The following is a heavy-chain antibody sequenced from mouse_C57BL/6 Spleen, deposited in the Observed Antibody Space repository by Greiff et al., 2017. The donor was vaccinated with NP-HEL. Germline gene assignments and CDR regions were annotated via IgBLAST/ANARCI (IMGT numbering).Heavy chain of an antibody. D-gene: IGHD1-1*01. CDR3: ARKGYYGSSSYWYFDV. Sequence: QVQLQQPGAELVMPGASVKLSCKASGYTFTSYWMHWVKQRPGHGLEWIGEIDPSDSYTNYNQKFKGKSTLTVDKSSSTAYMQLSSLTSEDSAVYYCARKGYYGSSSYWYFDVWGTGTTVTVSS. CDR1: GYTFTSYW. V-gene: IGHV1-69*01. J-gene: IGHJ1*03. CDR2: IDPSDSYT.